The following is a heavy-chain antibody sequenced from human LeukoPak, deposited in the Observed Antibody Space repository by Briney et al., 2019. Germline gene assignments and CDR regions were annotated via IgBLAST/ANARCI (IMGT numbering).Heavy chain of an antibody. CDR1: GFTFSSYA. Sequence: SGGSLRLSCAASGFTFSSYAMSWVRQAPGKGLEWVSAISGSGDSTYYADSVKGRFTISRDNSKNTLYLQIYSLRAEDTAVYYCAKDQYGSGAQFDYWGQGTLVTVSS. CDR3: AKDQYGSGAQFDY. V-gene: IGHV3-23*01. J-gene: IGHJ4*02. CDR2: ISGSGDST. D-gene: IGHD3-10*01.